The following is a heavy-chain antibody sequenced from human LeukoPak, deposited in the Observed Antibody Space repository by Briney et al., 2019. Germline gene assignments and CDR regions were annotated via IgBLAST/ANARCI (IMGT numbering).Heavy chain of an antibody. Sequence: GGSLRLSCAASGFTFSTYWMHWVRQAPGKGLVWVSRINTDGSSTTYADSVKGRFTISRDNAKNTLYLQMNSLRAEDTAVYYCAREYSSSSGRVFDYWGQGTLVTVSS. V-gene: IGHV3-74*01. D-gene: IGHD6-6*01. CDR1: GFTFSTYW. CDR2: INTDGSST. J-gene: IGHJ4*02. CDR3: AREYSSSSGRVFDY.